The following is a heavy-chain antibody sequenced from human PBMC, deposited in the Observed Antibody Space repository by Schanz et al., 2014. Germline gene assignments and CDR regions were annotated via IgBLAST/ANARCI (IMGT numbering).Heavy chain of an antibody. V-gene: IGHV3-48*02. CDR2: SSSGGTTI. CDR1: GFSFSSYS. Sequence: EVQLVESGGGLVQPGESLRLSCAVSGFSFSSYSMSWVRQAPGQGLEWIAYSSSGGTTIYYADSVKGRFTISRDNAKSYLYLQMNSLRDEDTAVYYCAREVGGSFGQHYWGQGALVTVSS. CDR3: AREVGGSFGQHY. J-gene: IGHJ4*02. D-gene: IGHD1-26*01.